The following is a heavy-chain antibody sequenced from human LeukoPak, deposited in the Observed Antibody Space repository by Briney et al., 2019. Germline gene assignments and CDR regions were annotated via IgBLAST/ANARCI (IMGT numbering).Heavy chain of an antibody. D-gene: IGHD6-13*01. J-gene: IGHJ4*02. V-gene: IGHV1-18*01. CDR2: ISAYNGNT. CDR1: GYTFTSYG. Sequence: GASVKVSCKASGYTFTSYGISWVRQAPGQGLEYMGWISAYNGNTKNAQNLQGRVTMTTDTSTSTAYMELRSLRSDDTAVYYCARASSTWYGGVGDYWGQGTLVIVSS. CDR3: ARASSTWYGGVGDY.